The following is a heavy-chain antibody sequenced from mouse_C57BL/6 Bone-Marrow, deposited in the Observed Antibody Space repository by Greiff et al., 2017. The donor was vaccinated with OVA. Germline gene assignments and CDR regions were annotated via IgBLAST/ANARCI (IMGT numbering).Heavy chain of an antibody. J-gene: IGHJ3*01. CDR3: ARSFYYDYPFAY. CDR2: ISYDGSN. Sequence: EVKLLESGPGLVKPSQSLSLTCSVTGYSITSGYYWNWLRQFPGNKLEWMGYISYDGSNNYNPSLKNRISITRDTSKNQFFLKLNSVTTEDTATYYCARSFYYDYPFAYWGQGTLVTVSA. D-gene: IGHD2-4*01. CDR1: GYSITSGYY. V-gene: IGHV3-6*01.